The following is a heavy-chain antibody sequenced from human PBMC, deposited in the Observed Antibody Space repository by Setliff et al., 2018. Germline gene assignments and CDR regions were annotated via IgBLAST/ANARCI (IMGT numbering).Heavy chain of an antibody. Sequence: AASVKVSCKASGYTFTKYGIDWVRQAPGQGLEWLGWISPYNGNTDYVYNVRDRITMTTDTSTGTAYMELRSLTSDDSAVYYCARDAPKVVDKFDLWGQGTKVTVSS. J-gene: IGHJ3*01. D-gene: IGHD3-22*01. CDR2: ISPYNGNT. CDR3: ARDAPKVVDKFDL. V-gene: IGHV1-18*01. CDR1: GYTFTKYG.